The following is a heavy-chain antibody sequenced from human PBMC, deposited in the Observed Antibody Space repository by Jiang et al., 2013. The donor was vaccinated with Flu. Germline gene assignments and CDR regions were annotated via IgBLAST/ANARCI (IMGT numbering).Heavy chain of an antibody. D-gene: IGHD6-13*01. Sequence: QLVESGAEVKKPGASVRVSCKASGYIFSSYDINWVRQATGQGPEWLGWMSPHTGNTGYAQKFQGRVTMTRNTSISTAYMELSSLRPEDTAVYYCARHRSSYYYYGMDIWGQGTTVTVS. CDR2: MSPHTGNT. CDR3: ARHRSSYYYYGMDI. CDR1: GYIFSSYD. V-gene: IGHV1-8*01. J-gene: IGHJ6*02.